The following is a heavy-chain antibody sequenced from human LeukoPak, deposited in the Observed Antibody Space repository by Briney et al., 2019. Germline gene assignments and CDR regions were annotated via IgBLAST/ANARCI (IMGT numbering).Heavy chain of an antibody. D-gene: IGHD3-10*01. V-gene: IGHV5-51*01. J-gene: IGHJ5*02. CDR2: IYPGDSDI. CDR1: GYSFISYW. Sequence: GESLQISCKGSGYSFISYWIGWVRQMPGKGVEWMGIIYPGDSDIRYSPSFQGQVTISADKSISTAYLQWSSMKASDTAMYYCARRYYGSGSYYNWFDPWGQGTLVTVSS. CDR3: ARRYYGSGSYYNWFDP.